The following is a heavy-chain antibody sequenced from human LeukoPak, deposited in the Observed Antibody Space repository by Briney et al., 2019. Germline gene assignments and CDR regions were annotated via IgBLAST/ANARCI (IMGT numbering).Heavy chain of an antibody. V-gene: IGHV4-39*07. CDR2: IYYSGST. CDR3: ASSTWYSSGPSF. CDR1: GGSISSNNYY. D-gene: IGHD6-19*01. Sequence: SETLSLTCTVSGGSISSNNYYWGWIRQPPGTGLEWIGSIYYSGSTYYNPSLKSRVTISVDTSKNQFSLKLNSVTAADTAVFYCASSTWYSSGPSFWGQGTMVTVSS. J-gene: IGHJ3*01.